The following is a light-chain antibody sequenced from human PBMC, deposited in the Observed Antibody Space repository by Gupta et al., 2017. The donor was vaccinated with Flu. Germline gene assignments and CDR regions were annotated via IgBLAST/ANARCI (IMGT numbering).Light chain of an antibody. CDR3: QQDAETRYT. J-gene: IGKJ2*01. CDR1: QSILYSSNSQNY. Sequence: DIVMTQSPDSLAVCLGARATVSCKSSQSILYSSNSQNYLAWFQQKPGLPPKLLIYWASTRASGVPDAFNGSASGTDFSLTISILHAEDLAVYYCQQDAETRYTLGQGTKMEI. CDR2: WAS. V-gene: IGKV4-1*01.